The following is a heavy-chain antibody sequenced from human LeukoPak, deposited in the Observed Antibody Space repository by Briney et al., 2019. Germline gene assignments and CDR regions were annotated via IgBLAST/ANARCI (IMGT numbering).Heavy chain of an antibody. V-gene: IGHV4-59*08. J-gene: IGHJ4*02. CDR1: GGSISSYY. CDR2: IYYSGST. Sequence: SETLSLTCTVSGGSISSYYWSWIRQPPGKGLEWIGYIYYSGSTNYNPSLKSRVTISVDTSKNQFSLKLSSVTAVDTAVYYCARLHDYGDLYYFDYWGQGTLVTVSS. D-gene: IGHD4-17*01. CDR3: ARLHDYGDLYYFDY.